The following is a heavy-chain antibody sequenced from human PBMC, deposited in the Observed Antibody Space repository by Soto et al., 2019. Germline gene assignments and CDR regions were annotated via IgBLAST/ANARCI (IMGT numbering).Heavy chain of an antibody. Sequence: QLQLQESGSGLVKPSQTLSLTCTVSGGSVTSGVHSWNWIRLSPERGLEWIGCIYHSGTTYYNPSLQSRITMSVDNSTHQFSLKLRSVTAADTAIYYCARDRRVRGGVDPWGQGTLVIVSS. D-gene: IGHD3-10*01. CDR1: GGSVTSGVHS. CDR3: ARDRRVRGGVDP. J-gene: IGHJ5*02. V-gene: IGHV4-30-2*06. CDR2: IYHSGTT.